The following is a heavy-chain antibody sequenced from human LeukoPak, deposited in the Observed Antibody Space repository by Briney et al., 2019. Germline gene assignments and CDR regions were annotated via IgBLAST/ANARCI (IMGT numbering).Heavy chain of an antibody. D-gene: IGHD3-22*01. J-gene: IGHJ3*02. V-gene: IGHV3-21*01. CDR3: AKDRNYYDSSAYYSVGAFDI. CDR1: GFTFSNFG. Sequence: PGGSLRLSCAASGFTFSNFGINWVRQAPGKGLEWVSSISSSSSYISYADSVKGRFTISRDNAKNSLYLQMNSLRAEDTAVYYCAKDRNYYDSSAYYSVGAFDIWGQGTMVTVSS. CDR2: ISSSSSYI.